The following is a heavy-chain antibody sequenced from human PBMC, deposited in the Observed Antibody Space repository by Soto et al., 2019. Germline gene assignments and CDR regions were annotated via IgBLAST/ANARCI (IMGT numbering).Heavy chain of an antibody. D-gene: IGHD3-10*01. J-gene: IGHJ5*02. CDR3: ARQGLLCFCESLGWFYP. CDR1: VGSISSSSYY. V-gene: IGHV4-39*01. Sequence: SETLSLNCTVSVGSISSSSYYWGWIRQPPGKGLEWIVSIYYSGSTYYNPSLKSLVTISVDTSKNQFSRNLSSVTAADTAVYYFARQGLLCFCESLGWFYPGGQVTLVTVYS. CDR2: IYYSGST.